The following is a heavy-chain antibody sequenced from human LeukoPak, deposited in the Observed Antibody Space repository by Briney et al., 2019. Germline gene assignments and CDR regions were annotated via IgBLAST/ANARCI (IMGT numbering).Heavy chain of an antibody. CDR1: GFTFSSYS. J-gene: IGHJ4*02. CDR2: ISSSYI. CDR3: ARLDLSGYYPFDY. V-gene: IGHV3-21*01. D-gene: IGHD3-22*01. Sequence: GGSLRLSCAASGFTFSSYSMNWVRQAPGKGLEWVSSISSSYIYYADSVKGRFTISRDNAKNSLYLQMNSLRAEDTAVYYCARLDLSGYYPFDYWGQGTLVTVSS.